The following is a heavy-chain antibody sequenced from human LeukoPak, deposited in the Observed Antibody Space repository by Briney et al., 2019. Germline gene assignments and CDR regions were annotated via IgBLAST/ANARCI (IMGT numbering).Heavy chain of an antibody. CDR3: ARGRSRGYFDY. J-gene: IGHJ4*02. CDR2: INHSGST. CDR1: GGSFSGYY. V-gene: IGHV4-34*01. D-gene: IGHD6-13*01. Sequence: SETLSLTCAVYGGSFSGYYWSWIRQPPGKGLEWIGEINHSGSTNYNPSLKSRVTISVDTSKNQFSLKLSSVTAADMAVYYCARGRSRGYFDYWGQGTLVTVSS.